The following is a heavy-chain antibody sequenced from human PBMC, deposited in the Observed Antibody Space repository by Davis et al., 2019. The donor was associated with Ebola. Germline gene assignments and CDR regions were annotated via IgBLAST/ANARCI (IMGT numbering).Heavy chain of an antibody. Sequence: AASVKVSCKASGYTFTGYYMHWVRQAPGQGLEWMGWINPNSGGTNYAQKFQGWVTMTRDTSISTAYMELSRLRSDGTAVYYCARDSRYSSGWYNYYYYGMDVWGQGTTVTVSS. CDR3: ARDSRYSSGWYNYYYYGMDV. V-gene: IGHV1-2*04. CDR1: GYTFTGYY. CDR2: INPNSGGT. D-gene: IGHD6-19*01. J-gene: IGHJ6*02.